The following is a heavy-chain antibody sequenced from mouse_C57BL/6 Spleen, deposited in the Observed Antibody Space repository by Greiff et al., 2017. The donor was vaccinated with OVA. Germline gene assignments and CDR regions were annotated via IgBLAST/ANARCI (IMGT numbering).Heavy chain of an antibody. V-gene: IGHV1-22*01. D-gene: IGHD2-4*01. CDR1: GYTFTDYN. CDR3: ARSYYDYDWYFDV. J-gene: IGHJ1*03. CDR2: INPNNGGT. Sequence: VQLQQSGPELVKPGASVKMSCKASGYTFTDYNMHWVKQSHGKSLEWIGYINPNNGGTSYNQKFKGKATLTVNKSSSTAYMELRSLTSEDSAVYDCARSYYDYDWYFDVWGTGTTVTVSS.